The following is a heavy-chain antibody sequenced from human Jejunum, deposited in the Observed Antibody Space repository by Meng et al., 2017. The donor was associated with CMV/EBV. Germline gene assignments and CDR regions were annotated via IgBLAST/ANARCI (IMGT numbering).Heavy chain of an antibody. CDR1: GFTFSRSE. CDR3: ARLDLAAFYS. J-gene: IGHJ5*02. CDR2: ITGGGNTI. Sequence: CVASGFTFSRSEINWVGQAPGKGLEWVAYITGGGNTIYYADSVKGRFTISRDNAKSSLYLQMNSLRAEDAAVYYCARLDLAAFYSWGQGALVTVSS. V-gene: IGHV3-48*03. D-gene: IGHD3-3*02.